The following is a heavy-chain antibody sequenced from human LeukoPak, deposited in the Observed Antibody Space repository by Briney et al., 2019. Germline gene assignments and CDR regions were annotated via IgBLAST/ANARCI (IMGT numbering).Heavy chain of an antibody. CDR2: IYYSGST. CDR3: ARHGELANIVANFDY. CDR1: GGSISSSSYY. D-gene: IGHD5-12*01. Sequence: SETLSLTCTVSGGSISSSSYYWGWIRQPPGKGLEWIGSIYYSGSTYYKPSLKSRVTISVDTSKNQFSLKLGSGTAADTAVYYCARHGELANIVANFDYWGQGTLVTVSS. V-gene: IGHV4-39*01. J-gene: IGHJ4*02.